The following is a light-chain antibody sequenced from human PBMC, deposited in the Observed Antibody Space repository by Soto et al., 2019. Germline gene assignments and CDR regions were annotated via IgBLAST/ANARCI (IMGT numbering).Light chain of an antibody. J-gene: IGLJ2*01. Sequence: QSALTQPASVSGSPGQSITISCTGTSSDVGGYDFVSWYQQHPGKAPKFMIYEVSNRPSGVSNRFSGSKSGNTASLTISGLQPEDEAYYYCSSYTTRSNLVVFGGGTKLTVL. CDR2: EVS. CDR1: SSDVGGYDF. V-gene: IGLV2-14*01. CDR3: SSYTTRSNLVV.